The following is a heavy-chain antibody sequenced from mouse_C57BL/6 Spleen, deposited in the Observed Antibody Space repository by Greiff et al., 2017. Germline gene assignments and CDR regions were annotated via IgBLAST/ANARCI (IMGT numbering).Heavy chain of an antibody. CDR3: ARVSSYYAMDY. J-gene: IGHJ4*01. CDR1: GYTFTSYW. CDR2: IDPSDSYT. V-gene: IGHV1-69*01. Sequence: QVQLQQPGAELVMPGASVKLSCKASGYTFTSYWMHWVKQRPGQGLEWIGEIDPSDSYTNYNQKFKGKSTLTVDKSSSTAYMQLSSLTSEDSAVXYCARVSSYYAMDYWGQGTSVTVSS. D-gene: IGHD1-1*01.